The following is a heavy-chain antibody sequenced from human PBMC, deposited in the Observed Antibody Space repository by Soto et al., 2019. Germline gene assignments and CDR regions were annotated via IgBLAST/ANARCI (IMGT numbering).Heavy chain of an antibody. Sequence: SETLSLTCTVSGGSISSYYWSWIRQPPGKGLEWIGYIYYNGSTKYNPSLKTRVPISLDTSKNLFSLNLSSVTVADTAFYSCAGAPNGAYFDFWGRGPLVTVSS. CDR3: AGAPNGAYFDF. CDR2: IYYNGST. D-gene: IGHD7-27*01. J-gene: IGHJ4*02. V-gene: IGHV4-59*01. CDR1: GGSISSYY.